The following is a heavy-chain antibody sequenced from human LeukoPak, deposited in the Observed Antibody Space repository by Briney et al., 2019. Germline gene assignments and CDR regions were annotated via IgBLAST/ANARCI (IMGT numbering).Heavy chain of an antibody. Sequence: GGSLRLSCAASGFTVSSNYMSWVRQAPGKGLEWVSVIYSGGSTYYADSVKGRFTISRDNSKNTLYLQMNSLRAEDTAVYYCARVESGFDAFDIWGQGTMVTVSS. V-gene: IGHV3-53*01. CDR2: IYSGGST. CDR1: GFTVSSNY. D-gene: IGHD3-10*01. J-gene: IGHJ3*02. CDR3: ARVESGFDAFDI.